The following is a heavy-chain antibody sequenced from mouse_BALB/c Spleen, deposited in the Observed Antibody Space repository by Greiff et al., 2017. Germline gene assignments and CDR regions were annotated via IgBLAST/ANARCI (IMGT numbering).Heavy chain of an antibody. D-gene: IGHD2-1*01. CDR1: GFTFSSYS. Sequence: EVKLVESGGGLVKPGGSLKLSCAASGFTFSSYSMSWVRQTPEKRLEWVATISSGGSYTYYPDSVKGRFTISRDNAKNTLYLQMSSLKSEDTAMYYCTRDTYGNLFAYWGQGTLVTVSA. J-gene: IGHJ3*01. V-gene: IGHV5-6-4*01. CDR3: TRDTYGNLFAY. CDR2: ISSGGSYT.